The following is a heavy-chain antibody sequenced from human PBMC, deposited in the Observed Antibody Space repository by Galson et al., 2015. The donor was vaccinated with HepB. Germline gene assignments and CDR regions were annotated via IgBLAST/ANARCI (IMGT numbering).Heavy chain of an antibody. V-gene: IGHV4-34*01. CDR2: TNHSGST. D-gene: IGHD2/OR15-2a*01. CDR3: ARGPVLWR. J-gene: IGHJ4*02. CDR1: GGSFSGYY. Sequence: ETLSLTCAVYGGSFSGYYWSWIRQPPGKGLEWIGETNHSGSTNYNPSLKSRVTISVDTSKNQFSLKLSSVTAADTAVYYCARGPVLWRWGQGTLVTVSS.